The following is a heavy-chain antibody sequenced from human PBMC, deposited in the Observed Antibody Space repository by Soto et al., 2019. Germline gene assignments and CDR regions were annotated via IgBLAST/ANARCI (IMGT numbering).Heavy chain of an antibody. Sequence: GGSLRLSCVVSGFTFSNVWMSWVRQAPGKGLEWVGRIKSKTDGGTTNYAAPVKGGFTISRDDSKNTLYLQMNSLKTEDTAVYFCSTAPISLWGQGTLVTVSS. V-gene: IGHV3-15*01. CDR3: STAPISL. J-gene: IGHJ4*02. CDR1: GFTFSNVW. CDR2: IKSKTDGGTT.